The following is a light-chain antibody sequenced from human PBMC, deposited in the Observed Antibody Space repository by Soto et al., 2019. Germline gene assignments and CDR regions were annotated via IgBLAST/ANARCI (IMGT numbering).Light chain of an antibody. CDR2: GAS. J-gene: IGKJ1*01. CDR3: QQYGSSPRT. V-gene: IGKV3-20*01. Sequence: EIVMTQSPATLSVSPGERATLSCMASQSVSSNLAWYQQKPGQAPRLLIYGASNRATGIPDRFSGSGSGTDFTLTVTRLEPEDFAVYYCQQYGSSPRTFGQGTKVDI. CDR1: QSVSSN.